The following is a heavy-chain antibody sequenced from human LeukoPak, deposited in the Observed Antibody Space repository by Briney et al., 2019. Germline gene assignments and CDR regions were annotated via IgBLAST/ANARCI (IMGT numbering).Heavy chain of an antibody. J-gene: IGHJ3*02. D-gene: IGHD3-22*01. CDR2: ISSSSSYI. V-gene: IGHV3-21*01. CDR3: ARERNKNYYDSSGYHGHDAFDI. CDR1: GFTFSSYS. Sequence: GGSLRLSCAASGFTFSSYSMNWVRQAPGKGLEWVSSISSSSSYIYYADSVKGRFTISRDNAKNSLYLQMNSLRAEDAAVYYCARERNKNYYDSSGYHGHDAFDIWGQGTMVTVSS.